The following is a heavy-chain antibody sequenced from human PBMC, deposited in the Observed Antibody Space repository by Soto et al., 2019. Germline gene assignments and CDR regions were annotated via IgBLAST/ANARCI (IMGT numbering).Heavy chain of an antibody. Sequence: VYSVQPRCEASGSTFSSYAISWVRHAPGQGLEWMGGIIPIFGTANYAQKFQGRVTITADKSTSTAYMELSSLRSEDTAVYYCARGPDCGCDGYVIDRCLYVW. J-gene: IGHJ6*01. CDR2: IIPIFGTA. CDR3: ARGPDCGCDGYVIDRCLYV. D-gene: IGHD2-21*02. CDR1: GSTFSSYA. V-gene: IGHV1-69*06.